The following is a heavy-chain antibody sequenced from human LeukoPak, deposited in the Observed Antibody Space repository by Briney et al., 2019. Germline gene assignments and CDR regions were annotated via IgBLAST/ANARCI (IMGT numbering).Heavy chain of an antibody. J-gene: IGHJ4*02. V-gene: IGHV3-23*01. D-gene: IGHD3-22*01. Sequence: GGSLRLSCAAAGFTFTTYAMSWVRQAPGKGLEGVSSMSGRGGNYADSVKGRFTISRDNSHTTLYLQMNSLRAEDTAVYYCAKSRLPYDSSGYYSFDYWGQGTLVTVSS. CDR3: AKSRLPYDSSGYYSFDY. CDR2: MSGRGG. CDR1: GFTFTTYA.